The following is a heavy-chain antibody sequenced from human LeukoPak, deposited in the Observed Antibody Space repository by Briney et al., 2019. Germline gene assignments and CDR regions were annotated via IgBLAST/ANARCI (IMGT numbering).Heavy chain of an antibody. CDR3: AKLIGVPAASYGMDV. CDR2: IYPGDSDT. D-gene: IGHD2-2*01. V-gene: IGHV5-51*01. J-gene: IGHJ6*02. CDR1: GYSFTSYW. Sequence: AGESLKISCQGSGYSFTSYWIGWVRQLPGKGLEWMGIIYPGDSDTRYSPSFQGQVTISADKSISTAYLQWSSLKASDTAMYYCAKLIGVPAASYGMDVWGQGTTVTVSS.